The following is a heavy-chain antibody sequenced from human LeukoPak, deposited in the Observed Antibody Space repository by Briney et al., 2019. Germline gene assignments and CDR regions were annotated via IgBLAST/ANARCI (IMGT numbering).Heavy chain of an antibody. Sequence: SETLSLTCTVSGGSISSYYWSWIRQPPGKGLEWIGYIYYSGSTNYNPSLKSRVTISVDTSKNQFSLKLGSVTAADTAVYYCARDLTDYYYDSSGSPFDYWGQGTLVTVSS. J-gene: IGHJ4*02. V-gene: IGHV4-59*01. CDR2: IYYSGST. CDR3: ARDLTDYYYDSSGSPFDY. D-gene: IGHD3-22*01. CDR1: GGSISSYY.